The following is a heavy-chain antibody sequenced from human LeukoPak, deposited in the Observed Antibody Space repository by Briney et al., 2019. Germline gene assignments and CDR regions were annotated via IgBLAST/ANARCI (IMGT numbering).Heavy chain of an antibody. Sequence: SETLSLTCTVSGGSISSSSYYWGWIRQPPGKGLEWIGSIYYSGSTYYNPSLKSRVTISVDTSKNQFSLKLSSVTAADTAVYYCAGVPAAIVGWFDPWGQGTLVTVSS. D-gene: IGHD2-2*02. CDR2: IYYSGST. CDR1: GGSISSSSYY. V-gene: IGHV4-39*01. J-gene: IGHJ5*02. CDR3: AGVPAAIVGWFDP.